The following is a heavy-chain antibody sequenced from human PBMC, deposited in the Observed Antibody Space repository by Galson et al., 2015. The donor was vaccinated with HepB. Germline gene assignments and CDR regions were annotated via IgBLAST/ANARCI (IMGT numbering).Heavy chain of an antibody. CDR3: VRATAGRVDY. CDR2: FYASGAT. CDR1: GFSVTGTY. V-gene: IGHV3-66*01. Sequence: SLRLSCAASGFSVTGTYMGWVRQAPGKGLEWVSIFYASGATHYADSVRGRFTVSRDNSKSMLYLQTNIVRADDTAVYYCVRATAGRVDYWGRGTLVSVSS. D-gene: IGHD2-21*02. J-gene: IGHJ4*02.